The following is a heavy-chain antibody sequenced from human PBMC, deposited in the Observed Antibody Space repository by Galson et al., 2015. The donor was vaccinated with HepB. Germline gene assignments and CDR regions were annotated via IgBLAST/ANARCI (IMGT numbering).Heavy chain of an antibody. V-gene: IGHV3-30*04. CDR2: ISYDGSNK. J-gene: IGHJ2*01. Sequence: SLRLSCAASGFTFSSSAMHWVRQAPGKGLEWVAIISYDGSNKYYADSVKGRFTISRDNSKNTLYLQMNSLRAEDTAVYYCARERTLVGWYFDLWGRGTLVTVSS. CDR1: GFTFSSSA. D-gene: IGHD2-15*01. CDR3: ARERTLVGWYFDL.